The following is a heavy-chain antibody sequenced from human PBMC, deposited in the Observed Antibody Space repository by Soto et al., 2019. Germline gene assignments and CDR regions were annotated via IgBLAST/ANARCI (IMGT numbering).Heavy chain of an antibody. CDR3: ARDKGSSTVVSGISQEGYFDS. CDR1: GFTFSIFG. D-gene: IGHD6-19*01. J-gene: IGHJ4*02. Sequence: QVQLVESGGGVVQPGRSLRLSCAASGFTFSIFGMHWVRQAPGKGLEWAAIIWYDGSNAYYADSVRGRFPISRDNSKNTVYLQMNSLRAEDTAVYYCARDKGSSTVVSGISQEGYFDSWGQGTLVTVSS. V-gene: IGHV3-33*01. CDR2: IWYDGSNA.